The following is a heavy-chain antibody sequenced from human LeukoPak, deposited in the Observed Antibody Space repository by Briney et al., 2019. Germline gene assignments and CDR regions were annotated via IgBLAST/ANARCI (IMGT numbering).Heavy chain of an antibody. Sequence: GGSLRLSCAASGFTFDDYAMHWVRQAPGKGLEWVSGISWNSGSIGYADSVKGRFTISRDNAKNSLYLQMNSLRAEDTALYYCAKSGDYGDYPPTSNWYFDLWGRGILVTVSS. CDR3: AKSGDYGDYPPTSNWYFDL. CDR2: ISWNSGSI. D-gene: IGHD4-17*01. V-gene: IGHV3-9*01. J-gene: IGHJ2*01. CDR1: GFTFDDYA.